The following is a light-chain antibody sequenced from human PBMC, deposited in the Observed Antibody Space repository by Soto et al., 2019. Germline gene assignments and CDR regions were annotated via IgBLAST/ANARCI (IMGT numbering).Light chain of an antibody. Sequence: ENVLTNSPGTLSLSPGERATLSCRASQSVSSSYLAWYQQKPGQAPSLLIYGASSRATGVSDRFSGSGSGTDFTLTISRLEAEDFAGYYCQQYGLSPRTFGQGAKVAI. J-gene: IGKJ1*01. CDR1: QSVSSSY. CDR2: GAS. CDR3: QQYGLSPRT. V-gene: IGKV3-20*01.